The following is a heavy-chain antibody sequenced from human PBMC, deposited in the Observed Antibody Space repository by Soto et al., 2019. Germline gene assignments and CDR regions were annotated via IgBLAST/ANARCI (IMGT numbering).Heavy chain of an antibody. D-gene: IGHD2-15*01. CDR1: GFTFDDYT. J-gene: IGHJ4*02. CDR3: AKDLAPGYCSGGSCYSFDY. Sequence: GGSLRLSCAASGFTFDDYTMHWVRQAPGKGLEWVSLISWDGGSTYYADSVKGRFTISRDNSKNSLYLQMNSLRTEDTALYYCAKDLAPGYCSGGSCYSFDYWGQGTLVTVSS. V-gene: IGHV3-43*01. CDR2: ISWDGGST.